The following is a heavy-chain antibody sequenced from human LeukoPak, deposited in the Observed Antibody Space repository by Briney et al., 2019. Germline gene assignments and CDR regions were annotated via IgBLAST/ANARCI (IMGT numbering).Heavy chain of an antibody. Sequence: ASVTVSCKASGYTFTSYDIHWVRQAPGQGLEWMGIVHPSTGSTSFTQKFQGRVTMTSDTSTRTVYMELSSLRSEDTAVYYCAREWGLRLAVNPKGMDVWGQGTTVIVSS. J-gene: IGHJ6*02. CDR1: GYTFTSYD. CDR3: AREWGLRLAVNPKGMDV. V-gene: IGHV1-46*01. CDR2: VHPSTGST. D-gene: IGHD6-19*01.